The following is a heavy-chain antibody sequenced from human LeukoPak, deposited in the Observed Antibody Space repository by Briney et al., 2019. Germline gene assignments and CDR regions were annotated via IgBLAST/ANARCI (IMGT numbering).Heavy chain of an antibody. V-gene: IGHV1-3*01. J-gene: IGHJ6*02. D-gene: IGHD2-2*01. CDR2: INAGNGNT. Sequence: GASVKGSCKASGYTFTSYAMHWGRQAPGQRLEWMGWINAGNGNTKYSQKFQGRVTITRDTSASTAYMELSSLRSEDTAVYYCAREEVECSSTSCYYSGMDVWGQGTTVTVSS. CDR1: GYTFTSYA. CDR3: AREEVECSSTSCYYSGMDV.